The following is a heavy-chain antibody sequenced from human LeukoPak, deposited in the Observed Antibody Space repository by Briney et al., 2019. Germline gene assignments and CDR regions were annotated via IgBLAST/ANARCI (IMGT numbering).Heavy chain of an antibody. CDR1: GGSISSGGYS. D-gene: IGHD1-26*01. Sequence: PSETLSLTCAVSGGSISSGGYSWSWIRQPPGKGLEWIGYIYHSGSTYYNPSLKSRVTISVDRSKNQFSLKLSSVTAADTAAYYCARSTLYSGSYYNAFDIWGQGTMVTVSS. CDR2: IYHSGST. J-gene: IGHJ3*02. CDR3: ARSTLYSGSYYNAFDI. V-gene: IGHV4-30-2*01.